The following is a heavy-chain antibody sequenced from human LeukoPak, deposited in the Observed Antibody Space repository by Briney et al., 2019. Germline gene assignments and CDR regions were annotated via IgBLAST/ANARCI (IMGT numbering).Heavy chain of an antibody. J-gene: IGHJ4*02. CDR3: ARDCTNGVCYTDDY. D-gene: IGHD2-8*01. Sequence: ASVKVSCKAFGYTFTGYYMHWVRQAPGQGLEWMGWINPNSGGTNYAQKFQGRVTMTRDTSISTAYMELSRLRSDDTAVYYCARDCTNGVCYTDDYWGQGTLVTVSS. CDR1: GYTFTGYY. V-gene: IGHV1-2*02. CDR2: INPNSGGT.